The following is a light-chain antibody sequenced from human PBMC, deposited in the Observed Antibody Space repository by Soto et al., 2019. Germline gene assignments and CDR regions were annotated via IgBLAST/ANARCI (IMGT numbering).Light chain of an antibody. CDR2: DVS. CDR3: SSYTSSSTLVV. J-gene: IGLJ2*01. CDR1: SSDVGGYNY. Sequence: QSALTQPASVSGSPGQSITISCTGTSSDVGGYNYVSWYQQHPGKAPKLMIYDVSNRPSGVSNRFSGSKSVNTASLTISGLQAEDEADYYCSSYTSSSTLVVFGVGTQLTVL. V-gene: IGLV2-14*01.